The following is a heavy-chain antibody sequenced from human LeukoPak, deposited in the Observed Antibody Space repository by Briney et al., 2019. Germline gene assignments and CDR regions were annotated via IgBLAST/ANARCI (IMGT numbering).Heavy chain of an antibody. CDR2: IYPGDSDT. CDR3: ARHRPYSSGWRHFDY. D-gene: IGHD6-19*01. J-gene: IGHJ4*02. V-gene: IGHV5-51*01. Sequence: GESLKISCKGSGYSFTNNWIAWLRQMPGKGLEWMGIIYPGDSDTRYSPSLQGQVTISADKSITTAYLQWSSLKASDTAMYYCARHRPYSSGWRHFDYWGQGTLVTVSS. CDR1: GYSFTNNW.